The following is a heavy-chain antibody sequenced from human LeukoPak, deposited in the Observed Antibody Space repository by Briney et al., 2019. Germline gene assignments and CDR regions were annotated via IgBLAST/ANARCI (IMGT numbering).Heavy chain of an antibody. CDR2: INEDGSAK. J-gene: IGHJ3*02. CDR1: GFTFSSHW. D-gene: IGHD3-10*02. V-gene: IGHV3-7*04. Sequence: GGSLRLSCAASGFTFSSHWMSWVRQAPGKGLEWVANINEDGSAKFYVDSVKGRFTISRDNAENSLYLQMNSLRAEDTAVYYCAGDPDPLKLFREVAPHAFDIWGQGTMVTVSS. CDR3: AGDPDPLKLFREVAPHAFDI.